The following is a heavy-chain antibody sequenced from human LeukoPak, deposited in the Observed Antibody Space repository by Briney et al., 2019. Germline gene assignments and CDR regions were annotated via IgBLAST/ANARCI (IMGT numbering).Heavy chain of an antibody. J-gene: IGHJ4*02. CDR2: INQDASVK. V-gene: IGHV3-7*01. D-gene: IGHD5-18*01. Sequence: AESLRLSCAASGFAFSSYWMSWVRQTPGKGLEWVANINQDASVKQCRASVKRRFTISSDNAKNSLYLQMTHMRAEDTAVYFCARETVSPVTDSDGFDSWGQGTLVTVSS. CDR1: GFAFSSYW. CDR3: ARETVSPVTDSDGFDS.